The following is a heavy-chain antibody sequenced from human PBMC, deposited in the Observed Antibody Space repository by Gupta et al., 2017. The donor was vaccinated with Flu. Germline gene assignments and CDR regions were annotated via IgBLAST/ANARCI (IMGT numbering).Heavy chain of an antibody. Sequence: EAQLVESGGGLVQPGGSLRLSCAASGFTFRNYEMRWVRQAPGRGRGGVSFINQTASTYYTYPVWCRYSISRDYVNNSVYRQMTGLEDDDTAVYYCARGHWDNWGQGTPVTVSS. CDR1: GFTFRNYE. V-gene: IGHV3-48*03. J-gene: IGHJ4*02. CDR3: ARGHWDN. CDR2: INQTAST.